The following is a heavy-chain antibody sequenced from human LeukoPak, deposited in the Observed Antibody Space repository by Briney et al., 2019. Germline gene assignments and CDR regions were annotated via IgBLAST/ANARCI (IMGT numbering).Heavy chain of an antibody. V-gene: IGHV3-33*01. CDR1: GFTFSSYG. J-gene: IGHJ4*02. Sequence: PGGSLRLSCAASGFTFSSYGMHWVRQAPGKGLEWVAVIWYDGSNKYYADSVKGRFTISRDNSKNTLYLQMNSLRAEDTAVYYCARGGYDLWSGYRTDYWGQGTLVTVSS. CDR3: ARGGYDLWSGYRTDY. D-gene: IGHD3/OR15-3a*01. CDR2: IWYDGSNK.